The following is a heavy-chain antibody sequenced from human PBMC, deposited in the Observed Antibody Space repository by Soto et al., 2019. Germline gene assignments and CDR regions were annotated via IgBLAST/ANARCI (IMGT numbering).Heavy chain of an antibody. CDR3: ARHLLGMISLFDI. CDR2: IYYRGST. V-gene: IGHV4-59*08. J-gene: IGHJ3*02. CDR1: GGSISSYY. Sequence: SETLSLTCTVSGGSISSYYWGWIRQPPGKGLEWIGYIYYRGSTNYNPSLKSRVTISVDTSKNHFSLKLSSVTAADTAVYYCARHLLGMISLFDIWGQGTMVTVSS. D-gene: IGHD7-27*01.